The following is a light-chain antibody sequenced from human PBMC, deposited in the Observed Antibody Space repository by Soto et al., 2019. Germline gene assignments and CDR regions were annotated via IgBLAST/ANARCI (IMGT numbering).Light chain of an antibody. CDR1: QTIGSN. J-gene: IGKJ1*01. CDR2: GAS. CDR3: QQYNNWPPTWT. Sequence: EIMMTQSPATLSVSPGERATLSCRATQTIGSNLAWYQQKPGQPPRLLIYGASTRATDIPARFTGSGSATEFTLTISSLQSEDFAISYCQQYNNWPPTWTFGQGTKVDIK. V-gene: IGKV3-15*01.